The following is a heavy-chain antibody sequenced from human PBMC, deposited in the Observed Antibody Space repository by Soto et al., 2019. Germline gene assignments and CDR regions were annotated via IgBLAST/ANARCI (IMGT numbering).Heavy chain of an antibody. CDR2: IIPIFGTA. V-gene: IGHV1-69*12. D-gene: IGHD2-2*01. CDR3: ARTPPHHYYSGMDV. J-gene: IGHJ6*02. CDR1: GGTFSSYA. Sequence: QVQLVQSVAEVKKPGSSVKVSCKASGGTFSSYAISWVRQAPGQGLEWMGGIIPIFGTANYAQKFQGRVTITADESTSTAYMELSSLRSEDTAVYYCARTPPHHYYSGMDVWGQGTTVTVSS.